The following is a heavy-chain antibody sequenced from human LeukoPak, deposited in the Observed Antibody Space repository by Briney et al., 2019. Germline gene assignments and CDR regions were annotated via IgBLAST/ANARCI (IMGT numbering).Heavy chain of an antibody. D-gene: IGHD2-15*01. CDR2: ITCSGAGT. CDR1: GFTFTSYA. V-gene: IGHV3-23*01. J-gene: IGHJ4*02. Sequence: PGGSLRLSCAASGFTFTSYAMSWVRQAPGKGLEWVSTITCSGAGTYYADSVKGRFTISNYNSKNTLYLQMNSLRAEDTAVYYCARSRLTLPGSGHDYFFDYWGQGTLVTVSS. CDR3: ARSRLTLPGSGHDYFFDY.